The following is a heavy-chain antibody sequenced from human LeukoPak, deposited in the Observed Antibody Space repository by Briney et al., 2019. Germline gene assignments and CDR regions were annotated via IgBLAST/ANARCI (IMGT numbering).Heavy chain of an antibody. V-gene: IGHV1-46*01. CDR3: ASGGGDYDILTGYDY. Sequence: ASVKVSCKASGYTFTSYYMHWVRQAPGQGLGWMGIINPSGGSTSYAQKFQGRVTMTRDMSTSTVYMELSSLRSEDTAVYYCASGGGDYDILTGYDYWGQGTLVTVSS. J-gene: IGHJ4*02. CDR2: INPSGGST. CDR1: GYTFTSYY. D-gene: IGHD3-9*01.